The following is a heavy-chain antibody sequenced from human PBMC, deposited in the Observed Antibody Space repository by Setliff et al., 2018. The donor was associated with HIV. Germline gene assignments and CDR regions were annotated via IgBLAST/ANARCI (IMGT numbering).Heavy chain of an antibody. CDR3: ARPRRVRSRAWYWFDI. D-gene: IGHD6-19*01. CDR2: LHLSGDT. V-gene: IGHV4-61*02. J-gene: IGHJ5*02. Sequence: SETLSLTCTVSGDSINSGTYYWSWIRQPAGKGLEWIGRLHLSGDTNYNPSLKSRVTMSIDTSKNQFSLNLFSVTAADTAVYYCARPRRVRSRAWYWFDIWGQGTLVTVSS. CDR1: GDSINSGTYY.